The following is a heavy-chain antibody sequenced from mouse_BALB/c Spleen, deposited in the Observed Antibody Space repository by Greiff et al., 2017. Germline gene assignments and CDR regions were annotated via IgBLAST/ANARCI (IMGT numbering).Heavy chain of an antibody. CDR3: ARHGWLGRDY. Sequence: DVMLVESGGGLVQPGGSLKLSCAASGFTFSSYTMSWVRQTPEKRLEWVAYISNGGGSTYYPDTVKGRFTISRDNAKNTLYLQMSSLKSEDTAMYYCARHGWLGRDYWGQGTTLTVSS. V-gene: IGHV5-12-2*01. J-gene: IGHJ2*01. D-gene: IGHD2-3*01. CDR1: GFTFSSYT. CDR2: ISNGGGST.